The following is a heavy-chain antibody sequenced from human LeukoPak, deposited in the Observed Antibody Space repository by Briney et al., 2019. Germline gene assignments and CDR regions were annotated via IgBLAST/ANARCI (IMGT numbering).Heavy chain of an antibody. J-gene: IGHJ4*02. D-gene: IGHD3-9*01. CDR3: ARVRRYFDWFTLIDY. V-gene: IGHV1-18*01. Sequence: ASVKVSCKASGYTFTSYGISWVRQAPGQRLEWMGWISAYNGNTNYAQKLQGRVTMTTDTSTSTAYMELRSLRSDDTAVYYCARVRRYFDWFTLIDYWGQGTLVTVSS. CDR1: GYTFTSYG. CDR2: ISAYNGNT.